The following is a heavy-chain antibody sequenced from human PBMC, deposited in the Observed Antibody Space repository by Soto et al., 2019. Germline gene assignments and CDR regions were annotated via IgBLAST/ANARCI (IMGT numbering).Heavy chain of an antibody. Sequence: QVQLVEAGGGVVQPGRSLSLSCTASGFTFSNSDMHWVRQAPGKGLEWVSYISYDGNNKYSVDSLKGRFTISRDNSKNTLYLRLNVLRVEDTAVYYCARACFNCATVTACGAFDIWGQVTMVTVAS. CDR1: GFTFSNSD. J-gene: IGHJ3*02. D-gene: IGHD4-17*01. V-gene: IGHV3-30-3*01. CDR3: ARACFNCATVTACGAFDI. CDR2: ISYDGNNK.